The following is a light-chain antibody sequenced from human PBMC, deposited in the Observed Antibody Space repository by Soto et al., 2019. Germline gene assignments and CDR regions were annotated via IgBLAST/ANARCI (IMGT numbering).Light chain of an antibody. J-gene: IGKJ1*01. CDR1: QSVDSY. CDR3: QQRSHWPTWT. CDR2: GAS. Sequence: EIVLTQSPASLSLSPGERATLSCRASQSVDSYLVWYQQKPGQAPRLLISGASNRATGIAARFSGSGSGTDFTLTISSLEPEDFAVYYCQQRSHWPTWTFGQGTKVDIK. V-gene: IGKV3-11*01.